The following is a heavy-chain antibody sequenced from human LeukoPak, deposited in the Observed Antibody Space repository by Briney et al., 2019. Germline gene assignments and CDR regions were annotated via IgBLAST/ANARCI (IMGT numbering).Heavy chain of an antibody. CDR2: INPNSGGT. CDR3: ASWYSGSDGPVRHNDAFDI. J-gene: IGHJ3*02. Sequence: ASVKVSCKASGYTFTGYYMHWVRQAPGQGLEWMGWINPNSGGTNYAQKFQGRVTMTRDTSISTAYMELSRLGSDDTAVYYCASWYSGSDGPVRHNDAFDIWGQGTMVTVSS. CDR1: GYTFTGYY. D-gene: IGHD1-26*01. V-gene: IGHV1-2*02.